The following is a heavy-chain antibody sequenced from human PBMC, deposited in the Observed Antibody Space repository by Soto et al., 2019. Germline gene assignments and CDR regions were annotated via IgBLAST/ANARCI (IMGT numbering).Heavy chain of an antibody. J-gene: IGHJ6*02. V-gene: IGHV1-69*01. D-gene: IGHD1-26*01. CDR1: GGTFSSYP. CDR3: ARLGHITNYGLAV. Sequence: QVQLVQSGAEVKKPGSSVKVSCEASGGTFSSYPINWVRQAPGQGLEWMGGIIPFFGTSNYAQKFQGRVTITADDSTSTAYMELRSLRSEDTAVYYWARLGHITNYGLAVWGQGTTVTVSS. CDR2: IIPFFGTS.